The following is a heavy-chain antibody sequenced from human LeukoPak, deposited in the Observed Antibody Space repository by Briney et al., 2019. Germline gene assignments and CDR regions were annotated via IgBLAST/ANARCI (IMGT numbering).Heavy chain of an antibody. CDR2: ISSSNSPI. Sequence: GGSLRLSCVASGFTFSSYSMNWVRQAPGKGLEWVSYISSSNSPIYYADSLRGRFTISRDNAKNSLYLQMNSLRAEDTALYYCAKGPDYYDSSGYYGWWGQGTLVTVSS. J-gene: IGHJ4*02. D-gene: IGHD3-22*01. V-gene: IGHV3-48*04. CDR3: AKGPDYYDSSGYYGW. CDR1: GFTFSSYS.